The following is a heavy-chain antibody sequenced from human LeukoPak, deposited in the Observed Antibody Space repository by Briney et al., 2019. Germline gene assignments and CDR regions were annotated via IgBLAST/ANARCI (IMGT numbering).Heavy chain of an antibody. CDR1: GYTFTSYG. CDR3: ARRKANHDAFDI. D-gene: IGHD1-14*01. J-gene: IGHJ3*02. CDR2: ISAYNGNT. V-gene: IGHV1-18*01. Sequence: ASVKVSCKASGYTFTSYGISWVRQAPGQGLEWMGWISAYNGNTNYAQKLQGRVTMTTDTSTSTAYMELSSLRSDDTAVYYCARRKANHDAFDIWGQGTMVTVSS.